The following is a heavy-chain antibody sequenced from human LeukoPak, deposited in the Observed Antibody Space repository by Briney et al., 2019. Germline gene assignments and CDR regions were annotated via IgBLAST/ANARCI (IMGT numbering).Heavy chain of an antibody. D-gene: IGHD1-26*01. CDR2: IYYSGST. Sequence: PSETLPLTCTVSGGSISIYYWSWIRQPPGKGLEWIGYIYYSGSTNYNPSLKSRVTISVDTSKNQFSLKLNSVTAADTAVYYCARGRGSGSYSGTYWGQGTLVTVSS. CDR3: ARGRGSGSYSGTY. J-gene: IGHJ4*02. CDR1: GGSISIYY. V-gene: IGHV4-59*01.